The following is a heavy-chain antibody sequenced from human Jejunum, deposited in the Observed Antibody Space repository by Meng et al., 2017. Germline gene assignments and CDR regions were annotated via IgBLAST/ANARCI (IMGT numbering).Heavy chain of an antibody. Sequence: GVVQSSGTLLLSSGVSGCSFIRGSWWIGIRQPPGKGLEWIGEIYDSGSINYNPSLGSRATISVDKSKNQFSLKLISMTAADTAVYFCARGTSPPRSGWWTGFFDVWGRGTLVTVSS. CDR1: GCSFIRGSW. CDR3: ARGTSPPRSGWWTGFFDV. V-gene: IGHV4-4*02. CDR2: IYDSGSI. D-gene: IGHD6-19*01. J-gene: IGHJ2*01.